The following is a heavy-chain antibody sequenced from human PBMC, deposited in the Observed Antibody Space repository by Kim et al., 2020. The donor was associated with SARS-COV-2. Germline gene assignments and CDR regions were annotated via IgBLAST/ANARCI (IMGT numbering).Heavy chain of an antibody. J-gene: IGHJ3*01. Sequence: GGSLRLSCAASGFTFSSYSMNWVRQAPGKGLEWVSSISSSSSYIYYADSVKGRFTISRDNAKNSLYLQMNSLRAEDTAVYYCARERPGITPSLGVWGQGTMVTVSS. V-gene: IGHV3-21*01. D-gene: IGHD3-10*01. CDR1: GFTFSSYS. CDR3: ARERPGITPSLGV. CDR2: ISSSSSYI.